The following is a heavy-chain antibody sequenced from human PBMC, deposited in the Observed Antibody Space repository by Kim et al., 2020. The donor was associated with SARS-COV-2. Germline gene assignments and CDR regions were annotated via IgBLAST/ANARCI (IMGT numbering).Heavy chain of an antibody. CDR2: RSA. J-gene: IGHJ5*02. CDR3: ARGWFGP. Sequence: RSAHDAASVKGRFHISRDNAKNTLYLQMNSLGVDDTAVYCCARGWFGPWGQGTLVTVSS. V-gene: IGHV3-74*01.